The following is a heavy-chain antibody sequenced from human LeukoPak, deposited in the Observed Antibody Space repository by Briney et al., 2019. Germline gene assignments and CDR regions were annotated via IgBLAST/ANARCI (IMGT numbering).Heavy chain of an antibody. CDR1: GYTFTGYY. D-gene: IGHD1-14*01. CDR3: ARDRITGTTDAFDI. J-gene: IGHJ3*02. V-gene: IGHV1-2*02. Sequence: ASVKVSCKASGYTFTGYYMHWVRQAPGQGLEWMGWINPNSGGTNYAQKFQGRVTMTRDTSISTAYMELSSVRSDDTAVYYCARDRITGTTDAFDIWGQGTLVTVSS. CDR2: INPNSGGT.